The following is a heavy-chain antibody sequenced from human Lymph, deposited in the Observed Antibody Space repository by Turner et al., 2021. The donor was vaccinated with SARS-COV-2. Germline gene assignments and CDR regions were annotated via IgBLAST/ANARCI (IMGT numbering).Heavy chain of an antibody. V-gene: IGHV3-20*01. CDR1: GFTFDDYG. D-gene: IGHD7-27*01. CDR2: INWNGGST. Sequence: EVQLVESGGGVVRPGGSLEPPGPAPGFTFDDYGMSWVRTAPGRGLEWVSNINWNGGSTGYADSVKGRFTISRDNAKNSLYLQVNSLRAEDTALYHCARGTGAADYWGQGTLVTVSS. CDR3: ARGTGAADY. J-gene: IGHJ4*02.